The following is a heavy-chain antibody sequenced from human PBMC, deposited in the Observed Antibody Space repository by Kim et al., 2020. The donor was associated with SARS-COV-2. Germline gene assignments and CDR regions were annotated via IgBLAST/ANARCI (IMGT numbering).Heavy chain of an antibody. D-gene: IGHD2-21*02. CDR3: ARDPWGDDLFDY. J-gene: IGHJ4*02. V-gene: IGHV3-11*01. CDR1: GITISDYD. Sequence: GGSLRLSCAASGITISDYDMNWIRQTPGKGLEWISKITSSGSSTYYADSVNGRFTISRDNAKDSFYLEMNSLRAEDTAVYYCARDPWGDDLFDYWGPGTLVTVSS. CDR2: ITSSGSST.